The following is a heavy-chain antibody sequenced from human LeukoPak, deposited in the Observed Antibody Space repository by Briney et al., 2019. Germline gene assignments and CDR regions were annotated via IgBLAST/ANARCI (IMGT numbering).Heavy chain of an antibody. D-gene: IGHD6-19*01. J-gene: IGHJ4*02. CDR2: INPSGGST. V-gene: IGHV1-46*01. CDR3: ARDSSGWYDY. Sequence: ASVKVSCKASGYTFTSYYMHWVRQAPGQGLEWMGIINPSGGSTSYAQKSQDRVTMTRDTSTSTVYMELSSLRSEDTAVYYCARDSSGWYDYWGQGTLVTVSS. CDR1: GYTFTSYY.